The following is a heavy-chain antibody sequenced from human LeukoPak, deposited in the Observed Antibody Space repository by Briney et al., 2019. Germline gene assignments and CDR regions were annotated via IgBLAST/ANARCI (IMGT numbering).Heavy chain of an antibody. CDR1: GFTFSSYD. J-gene: IGHJ4*02. V-gene: IGHV3-30*18. Sequence: GGSLRLSCAASGFTFSSYDMHWVRQAPGKGLEWVAVISYDGSNKYYADSVKGRFTISRDNSKNTLYLQMNSLRAEDTAVYYCAKIGTVEYYFDYWGQGTLVTVSS. CDR2: ISYDGSNK. D-gene: IGHD1/OR15-1a*01. CDR3: AKIGTVEYYFDY.